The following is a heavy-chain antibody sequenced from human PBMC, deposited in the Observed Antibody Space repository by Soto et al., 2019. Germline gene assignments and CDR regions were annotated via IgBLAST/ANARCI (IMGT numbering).Heavy chain of an antibody. CDR1: GFTFSSYD. Sequence: EVQLVESGGGLVQPGGSLRLSCAASGFTFSSYDMHWVRQATGKGLEWVSAIGTAGDTYYSGSVKGRFTISRENAKNSLYLQMNSLRAGDTAVYYCARSSYCSGGSCYSWYFDLWGRGTLVTVSS. CDR3: ARSSYCSGGSCYSWYFDL. D-gene: IGHD2-15*01. V-gene: IGHV3-13*01. J-gene: IGHJ2*01. CDR2: IGTAGDT.